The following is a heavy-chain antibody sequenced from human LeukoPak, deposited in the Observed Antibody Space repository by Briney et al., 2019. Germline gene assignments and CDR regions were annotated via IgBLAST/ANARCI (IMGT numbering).Heavy chain of an antibody. D-gene: IGHD4-23*01. J-gene: IGHJ4*02. CDR2: ISYDGSNK. Sequence: GGSLRLSCAASGFTFSSYGMHWVRQAPGKGLECVAVISYDGSNKYYADSVKGRFTISRDNSKNTLYLQMNSLRAEDTAAYYCAKAYSVVIDYWGQGTLVTVSS. CDR3: AKAYSVVIDY. CDR1: GFTFSSYG. V-gene: IGHV3-30*18.